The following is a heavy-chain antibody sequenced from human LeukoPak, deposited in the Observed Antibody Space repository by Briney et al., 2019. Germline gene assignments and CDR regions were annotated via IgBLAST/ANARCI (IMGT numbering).Heavy chain of an antibody. V-gene: IGHV4-34*01. CDR1: GGSFSGYY. CDR3: ASGGIAVAGTGNSFDY. J-gene: IGHJ4*02. CDR2: INHSGST. Sequence: PSETLSLTCAVYGGSFSGYYWSWIRQPPGKGLEWLGEINHSGSTNYNPSLKSRVTISVDTSKNQFSLKLSSATAADTAVYYCASGGIAVAGTGNSFDYWGQGTLVTVSS. D-gene: IGHD6-19*01.